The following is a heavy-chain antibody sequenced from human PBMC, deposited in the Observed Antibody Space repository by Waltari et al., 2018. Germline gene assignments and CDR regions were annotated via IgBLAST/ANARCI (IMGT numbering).Heavy chain of an antibody. D-gene: IGHD3-3*01. Sequence: QVQLQESGPGLVKPSQTLSLTCTVSGGSISSGGYYWRWIRQHPGKGLEWIGYIYYSGSTYYNPSLKSRVTISVDTSKNQFSLKLSSVTAADTAVYYCARAPPYDFWSGYYLSDYYYYYMDVWGKGTTVTVSS. CDR1: GGSISSGGYY. J-gene: IGHJ6*03. CDR2: IYYSGST. V-gene: IGHV4-31*03. CDR3: ARAPPYDFWSGYYLSDYYYYYMDV.